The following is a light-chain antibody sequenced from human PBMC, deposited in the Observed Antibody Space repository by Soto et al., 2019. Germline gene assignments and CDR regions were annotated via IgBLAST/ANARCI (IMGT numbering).Light chain of an antibody. V-gene: IGKV4-1*01. CDR2: WAS. CDR3: QQYYSTPWT. Sequence: DIVITQSPDSLAVFLGERSTINFKSSQSVLYSSNFKNYLAWYHQKPGQPSKLLIYWASTRESGVPDRLSGRGSEKDCTLPISSLQAEDVAVYYCQQYYSTPWTFGQGTKVDIK. CDR1: QSVLYSSNFKNY. J-gene: IGKJ1*01.